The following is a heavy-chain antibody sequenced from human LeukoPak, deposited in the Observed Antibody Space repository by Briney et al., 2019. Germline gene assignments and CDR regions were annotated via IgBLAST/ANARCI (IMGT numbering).Heavy chain of an antibody. D-gene: IGHD6-13*01. CDR1: GYTFTSYW. J-gene: IGHJ5*02. CDR3: ARQGSSWSWFDP. Sequence: GESLKISCKGSGYTFTSYWIAWVRQMPGKGLEWMGIIYPGDSDTEYSPSFQGHVTISADKSISTAYLQWSSLKASDTAMYYCARQGSSWSWFDPWGQGTLVTVSS. CDR2: IYPGDSDT. V-gene: IGHV5-51*01.